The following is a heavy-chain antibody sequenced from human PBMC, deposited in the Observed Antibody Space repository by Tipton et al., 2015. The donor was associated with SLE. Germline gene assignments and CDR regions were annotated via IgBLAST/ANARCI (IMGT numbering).Heavy chain of an antibody. CDR3: ARGDGDAFDI. V-gene: IGHV4-39*07. D-gene: IGHD5-24*01. J-gene: IGHJ3*02. Sequence: TLSLTCTVSGGSISSSNYYWGWIRQPPGKGLEWIGSIYYSGSTSYSPSLKSRVTISVHTSKNQFSMKLGSVTAADTAVYYCARGDGDAFDIWGQGTMVTVSS. CDR1: GGSISSSNYY. CDR2: IYYSGST.